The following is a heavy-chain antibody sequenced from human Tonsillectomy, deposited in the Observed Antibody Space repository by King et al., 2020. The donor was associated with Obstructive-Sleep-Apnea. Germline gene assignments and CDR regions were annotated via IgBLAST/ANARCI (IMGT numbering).Heavy chain of an antibody. Sequence: VQLVESGGGLVQPGGSLRLSCSGSGFTFGSFAMHWVRQAPGNGLNYVSAIGNSGGGTYYAESVKGRFIISRDNSKNTLFLQMSSLRTDDTAVYYCVKGRGSFTMAPSYFDSWGQGTLVTVSS. J-gene: IGHJ4*02. CDR3: VKGRGSFTMAPSYFDS. D-gene: IGHD3-10*01. V-gene: IGHV3-64D*06. CDR1: GFTFGSFA. CDR2: IGNSGGGT.